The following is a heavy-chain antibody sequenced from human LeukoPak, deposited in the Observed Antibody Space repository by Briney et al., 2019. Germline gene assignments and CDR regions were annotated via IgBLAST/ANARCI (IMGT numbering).Heavy chain of an antibody. V-gene: IGHV4-59*01. CDR3: ARASYNSGWQPLDY. Sequence: PSETLSLTCTVSGGSISSYYWSWIRQPPGKGLEWIGYIYYSGSTNYNPSLKSRVTISVDTSKNQFSLKLSSVTAADTAVYYCARASYNSGWQPLDYWGQGTLVTVSS. CDR2: IYYSGST. CDR1: GGSISSYY. D-gene: IGHD6-19*01. J-gene: IGHJ4*02.